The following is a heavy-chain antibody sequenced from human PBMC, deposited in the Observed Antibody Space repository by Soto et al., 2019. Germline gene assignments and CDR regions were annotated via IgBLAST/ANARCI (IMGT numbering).Heavy chain of an antibody. D-gene: IGHD3-22*01. CDR3: ARGVYDSNGYSYP. CDR1: GFNFSSYE. J-gene: IGHJ5*02. Sequence: GGSLRLSCAASGFNFSSYEINWVRQAPGKGLEWISYISSSGKTIYYADSVKGRFTIFRDNPKNSLYLQMNSLRVEDTAVYYCARGVYDSNGYSYPWGQGTLVTVSS. V-gene: IGHV3-48*03. CDR2: ISSSGKTI.